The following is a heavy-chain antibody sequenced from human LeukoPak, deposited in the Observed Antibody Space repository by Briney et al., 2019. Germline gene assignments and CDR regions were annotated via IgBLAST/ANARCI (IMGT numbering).Heavy chain of an antibody. Sequence: SETLSLTCTVSGGTISSYYWSWIRQPAGKGLEWIGRIYTSGSTNYNPSLKSRVTMSVDTTKNQFSLKLSSVTAADTAVYYCATYTSDRASFDYWGQGTLVTVSS. CDR3: ATYTSDRASFDY. J-gene: IGHJ4*02. V-gene: IGHV4-4*07. CDR2: IYTSGST. CDR1: GGTISSYY. D-gene: IGHD3-22*01.